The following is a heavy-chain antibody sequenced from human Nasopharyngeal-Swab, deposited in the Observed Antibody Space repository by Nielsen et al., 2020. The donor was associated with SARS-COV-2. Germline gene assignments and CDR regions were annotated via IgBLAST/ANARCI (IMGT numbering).Heavy chain of an antibody. CDR2: ISSSGSTI. D-gene: IGHD5-24*01. V-gene: IGHV3-11*04. CDR1: GFTFSDYY. Sequence: GGSLRLSCAASGFTFSDYYMSWIRQAPGKGLEWVSYISSSGSTIYYADSVKGRFTISRDNAKNSLYLQMNSLRAEDTAVYYCARDRDGYNFKSTNDAFDIWGQGTMVTASS. J-gene: IGHJ3*02. CDR3: ARDRDGYNFKSTNDAFDI.